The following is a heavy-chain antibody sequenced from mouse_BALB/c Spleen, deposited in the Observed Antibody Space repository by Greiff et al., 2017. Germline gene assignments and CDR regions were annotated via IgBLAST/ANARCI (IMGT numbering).Heavy chain of an antibody. V-gene: IGHV1-80*01. CDR1: GYAFSSYW. CDR2: IYPGDGDT. Sequence: VQLVESGAELVRPGSSVKISCKASGYAFSSYWMNWVKQRPGQGLEWIGQIYPGDGDTNYNGKFKGKATLTADKSSSTAYMQLSSLTSEDSAVYFCARKGFIYYDYEFAYWGQGTLVTVSA. D-gene: IGHD2-4*01. J-gene: IGHJ3*01. CDR3: ARKGFIYYDYEFAY.